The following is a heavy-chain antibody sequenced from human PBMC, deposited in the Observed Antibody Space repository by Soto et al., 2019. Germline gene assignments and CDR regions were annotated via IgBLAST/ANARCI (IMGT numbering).Heavy chain of an antibody. CDR1: GFTLSGRS. CDR3: ARGWFGPDV. CDR2: IDNAGTDS. Sequence: EVQLVESGGGLVQPGGSLRLSCAASGFTLSGRSMHWVRQDPGKGLVWVSGIDNAGTDSTYADFVKGRFTSSRDNAKNMLYLQMNSLRVEDTAVYYCARGWFGPDVWGKGTTVTVSS. D-gene: IGHD3-10*01. J-gene: IGHJ6*04. V-gene: IGHV3-74*01.